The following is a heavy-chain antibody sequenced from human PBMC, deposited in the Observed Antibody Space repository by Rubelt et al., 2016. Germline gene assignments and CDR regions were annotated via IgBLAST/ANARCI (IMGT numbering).Heavy chain of an antibody. V-gene: IGHV3-7*01. CDR1: AFAFTSNA. Sequence: VQLVESGGGVVQPGRSLRLSCAASAFAFTSNAMHWVRQAPGKGLEWVANMNKDGSEKDYVDSVKGRFTISRDDAENSLYLQINSLRAEDTAVYYCARERGDCCHHFEYWGQGTLVAVSS. D-gene: IGHD2-21*02. CDR3: ARERGDCCHHFEY. CDR2: MNKDGSEK. J-gene: IGHJ4*02.